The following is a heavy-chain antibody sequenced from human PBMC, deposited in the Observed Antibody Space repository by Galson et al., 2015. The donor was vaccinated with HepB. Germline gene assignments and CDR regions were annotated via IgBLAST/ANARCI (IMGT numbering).Heavy chain of an antibody. CDR3: AKKEYQLLRD. D-gene: IGHD2-2*01. V-gene: IGHV3-23*01. CDR1: GFTFSDYA. CDR2: LSGSGRTT. J-gene: IGHJ4*02. Sequence: SLRLSCAASGFTFSDYAMNWVRQAPGKGLEWVSTLSGSGRTTYYSDSAKGRFTISRDNSKNTLYLQMNSLRAEDTAVYYCAKKEYQLLRDWGQGTLVTVSS.